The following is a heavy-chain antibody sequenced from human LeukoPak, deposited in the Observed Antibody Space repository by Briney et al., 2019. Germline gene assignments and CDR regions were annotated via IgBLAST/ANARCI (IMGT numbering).Heavy chain of an antibody. CDR2: IYYSGGT. CDR1: GGSISSYY. D-gene: IGHD2-15*01. Sequence: SETLSLTCTVSGGSISSYYWSWIRQPPGKGLEWIGYIYYSGGTNYNPSLKSRVTISVDTSKNQFSLKLSSVTAADTAVYYCARALGYCSGGSCYGPELDYWGQGTLVTVSS. J-gene: IGHJ4*02. CDR3: ARALGYCSGGSCYGPELDY. V-gene: IGHV4-59*01.